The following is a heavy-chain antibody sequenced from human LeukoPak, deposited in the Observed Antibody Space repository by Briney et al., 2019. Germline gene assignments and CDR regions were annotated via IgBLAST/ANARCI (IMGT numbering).Heavy chain of an antibody. CDR3: ARSPNPSVTIFGVLIINYYYYMDV. D-gene: IGHD3-3*01. CDR2: INPNSGGT. CDR1: GDSFTGYY. V-gene: IGHV1-2*02. J-gene: IGHJ6*03. Sequence: ASVKVSCKASGDSFTGYYIHWVRQAPGQGLEWMGWINPNSGGTNSAQMFQGRVTMTRDTSISTAYMELSRLRSDDTAVYYCARSPNPSVTIFGVLIINYYYYMDVWGKGTTVTVS.